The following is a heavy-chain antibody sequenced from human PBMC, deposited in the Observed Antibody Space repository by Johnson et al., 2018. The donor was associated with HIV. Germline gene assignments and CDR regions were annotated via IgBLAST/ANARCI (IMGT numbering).Heavy chain of an antibody. CDR1: GFRFSMYG. Sequence: QVQLVESGGGVVQPGGSLRLSCAASGFRFSMYGMHWIRQAPGKGLEWVAFIRYDGGKIYYGESVKGRFTISRDNSKNTLYLQMNSLRTEDTAVYSCVLLSLPRAGFPEVFDIWGQGTKVTVSS. J-gene: IGHJ3*02. CDR2: IRYDGGKI. V-gene: IGHV3-30*02. CDR3: VLLSLPRAGFPEVFDI. D-gene: IGHD1-14*01.